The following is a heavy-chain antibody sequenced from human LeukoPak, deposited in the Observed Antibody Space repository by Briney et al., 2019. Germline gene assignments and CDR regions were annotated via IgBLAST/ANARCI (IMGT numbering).Heavy chain of an antibody. CDR2: VSGSGGST. CDR1: GFIFSSYA. D-gene: IGHD4-17*01. CDR3: AIPPPSGDYWGYYFDY. V-gene: IGHV3-23*01. Sequence: PGGSLRLSCAASGFIFSSYAMSWVRQGPGKGLEWVSAVSGSGGSTYYADSVKGRFTISRDNSKNTLYLQMNSLRAEDTAVYYCAIPPPSGDYWGYYFDYWGQGTLVTVSS. J-gene: IGHJ4*02.